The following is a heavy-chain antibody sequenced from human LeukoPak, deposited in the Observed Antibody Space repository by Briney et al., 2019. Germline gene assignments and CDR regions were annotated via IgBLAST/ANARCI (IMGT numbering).Heavy chain of an antibody. J-gene: IGHJ4*02. CDR1: GYTFTDYY. Sequence: ASVKVSCKASGYTFTDYYINWVRQAPGQGLEWMGWINPNSGGTNYAQKFQGRVTMTRDTSISTAYMELSRLTFDDTAVYYCARAQASTLVNWGQGTLVTVSS. V-gene: IGHV1-2*02. CDR2: INPNSGGT. D-gene: IGHD5/OR15-5a*01. CDR3: ARAQASTLVN.